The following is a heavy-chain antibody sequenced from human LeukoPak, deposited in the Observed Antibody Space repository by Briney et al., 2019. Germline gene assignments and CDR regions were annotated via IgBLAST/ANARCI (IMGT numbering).Heavy chain of an antibody. CDR3: TTSGGGWDYFDF. CDR2: IKRKSDGGTT. J-gene: IGHJ4*02. D-gene: IGHD6-19*01. CDR1: GFTFSNAW. V-gene: IGHV3-15*01. Sequence: PEGSLRLSCAASGFTFSNAWTTWVRQVPGKGLEWIGRIKRKSDGGTTDYAAPVKGRFTISRDDSKNMLYLQMNNLKTEDTSVYYCTTSGGGWDYFDFWGQGTLVTVSS.